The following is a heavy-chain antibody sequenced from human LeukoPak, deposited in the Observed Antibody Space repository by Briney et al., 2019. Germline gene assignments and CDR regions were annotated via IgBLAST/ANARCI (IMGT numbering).Heavy chain of an antibody. CDR3: ARADNWQSGGA. D-gene: IGHD1-1*01. CDR2: INSDGSYT. V-gene: IGHV3-74*01. CDR1: GFSFSNCW. Sequence: GGSLRLSCVASGFSFSNCWMYWGRQAPGKGLVWVSRINSDGSYTDYADSAKGRFTISRDNAKDTLYLQMNSLRADDTAVYYCARADNWQSGGAWGQGTLVTVSS. J-gene: IGHJ5*02.